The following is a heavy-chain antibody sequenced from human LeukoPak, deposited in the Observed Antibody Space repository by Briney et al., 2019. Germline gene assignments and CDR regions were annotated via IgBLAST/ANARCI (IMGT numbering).Heavy chain of an antibody. CDR1: GLTFSSYA. V-gene: IGHV3-30*09. Sequence: GGSLRLSCAASGLTFSSYAMHWVRQAPGKGLEWVAVISYDGSNKYYADSVKGRFAISRDNSKNTLYLQMNSLRAEDTAVYYCARDPRGNFPYFDYWGQRTLVTVSS. CDR2: ISYDGSNK. J-gene: IGHJ4*02. CDR3: ARDPRGNFPYFDY. D-gene: IGHD4-23*01.